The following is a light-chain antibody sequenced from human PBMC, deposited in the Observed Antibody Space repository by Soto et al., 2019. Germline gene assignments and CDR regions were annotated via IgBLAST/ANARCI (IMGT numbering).Light chain of an antibody. CDR1: SSDVGGYDL. CDR2: AVN. V-gene: IGLV2-14*01. J-gene: IGLJ2*01. CDR3: SSYTSTNNHVI. Sequence: QSALTQPASVSGSPGQSITISCTGSSSDVGGYDLVSWYQHYPGKAPKLMIYAVNNRPSGVSDRFSGSKSGNTASLTISGLQAEDEGDYYCSSYTSTNNHVIFGGGTQLTVL.